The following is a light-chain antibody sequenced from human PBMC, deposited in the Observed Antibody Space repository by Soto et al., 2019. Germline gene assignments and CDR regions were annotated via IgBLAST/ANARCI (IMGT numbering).Light chain of an antibody. Sequence: ELLLTQSPGTLSLSPGQRAPLSGRAIQSVSSSDLAWYQQKPAQAPPLLIYGASTRATGIPPTFSGSGSGTECTLTISSLQSEDFAVYYCQQHNKWPPITFGQGTRVEIK. CDR3: QQHNKWPPIT. CDR2: GAS. J-gene: IGKJ5*01. CDR1: QSVSSSD. V-gene: IGKV3-15*01.